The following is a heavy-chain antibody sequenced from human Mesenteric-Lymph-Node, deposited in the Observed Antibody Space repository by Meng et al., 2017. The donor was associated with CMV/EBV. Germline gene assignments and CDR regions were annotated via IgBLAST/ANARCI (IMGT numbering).Heavy chain of an antibody. CDR3: ARGSYGTSDD. Sequence: ASVKVSCKASGYTFSSYGIRWVRQAPGQGLEWVGWISGYNRNTNYAEKVQDRVTMTIDTSANTAYMELRSLRSDDMAVYYCARGSYGTSDDWGQGTLVTVSS. J-gene: IGHJ4*02. V-gene: IGHV1-18*03. CDR1: GYTFSSYG. CDR2: ISGYNRNT. D-gene: IGHD3-16*01.